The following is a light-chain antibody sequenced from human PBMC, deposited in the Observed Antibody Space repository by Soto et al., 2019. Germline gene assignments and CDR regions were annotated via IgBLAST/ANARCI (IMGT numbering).Light chain of an antibody. V-gene: IGKV3-20*01. CDR1: QTISSNY. J-gene: IGKJ1*01. Sequence: EIVLTQSPGTLSLSPGERATLSCRATQTISSNYLAWYQQKPGQAPKLLIHGASTRATGIPDRFSGSGSGTDFTLTISSLEPEYFAVYYCQLYGSSPTTFGQGTKVEV. CDR3: QLYGSSPTT. CDR2: GAS.